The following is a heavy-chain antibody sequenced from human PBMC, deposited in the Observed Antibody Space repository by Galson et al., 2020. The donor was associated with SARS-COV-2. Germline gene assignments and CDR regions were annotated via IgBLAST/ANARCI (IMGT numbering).Heavy chain of an antibody. CDR3: APPLEQRR. J-gene: IGHJ1*01. Sequence: GGSLRLSCAASGFTFRDAWMTWVRQAPGKGLEWVGQISAKTAGGTTDYAAPVKGRFTISRDDAKNTLDLHMTSLKTEDTAVYYCAPPLEQRRWGQGTLVAVSS. V-gene: IGHV3-15*01. CDR1: GFTFRDAW. CDR2: ISAKTAGGTT. D-gene: IGHD6-25*01.